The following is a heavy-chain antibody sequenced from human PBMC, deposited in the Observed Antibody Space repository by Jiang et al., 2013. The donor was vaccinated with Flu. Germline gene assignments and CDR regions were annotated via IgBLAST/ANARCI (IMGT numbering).Heavy chain of an antibody. CDR2: ISAGGSTI. Sequence: QLVESGGDLIQPAGSLRLSCAASGFTFSSHAMSWVRQAPGKGLEWVSGISAGGSTIYYADSVKGRFTISRDNSKNTLFLQMNSLRAEDTALYFCAKFTSSAVGSNWFDPWGQGTLVTVSS. CDR1: GFTFSSHA. V-gene: IGHV3-23*04. D-gene: IGHD2-2*01. CDR3: AKFTSSAVGSNWFDP. J-gene: IGHJ5*02.